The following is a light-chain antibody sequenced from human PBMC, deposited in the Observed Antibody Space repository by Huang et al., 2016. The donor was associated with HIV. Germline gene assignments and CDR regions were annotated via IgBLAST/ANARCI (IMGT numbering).Light chain of an antibody. CDR1: QSIDGY. V-gene: IGKV1-39*01. J-gene: IGKJ5*01. CDR2: SAS. CDR3: QQSYSTLIT. Sequence: IQMTQSPSSLSASAGDRVTITCRASQSIDGYLNWYHQNPGKAPNLLISSASTLHTGVPPRFSGSGSGTDYTLIIDKLQPDDFATYFCQQSYSTLITFGQGSQLDSK.